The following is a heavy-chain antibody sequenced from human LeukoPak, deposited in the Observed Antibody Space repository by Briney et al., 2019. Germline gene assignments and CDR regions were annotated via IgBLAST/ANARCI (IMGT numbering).Heavy chain of an antibody. Sequence: GGSLRLSCAASGFTFSSYGMHWVRQAPGKGLEWVAFIRYDGSNKYCADSVKGRFTISRDNSKNTLYLQMNSLRAEDTAVYYCAKDLFVVVAVPDAFDIWGQGTMVTVSS. J-gene: IGHJ3*02. CDR3: AKDLFVVVAVPDAFDI. D-gene: IGHD2-15*01. CDR1: GFTFSSYG. V-gene: IGHV3-30*02. CDR2: IRYDGSNK.